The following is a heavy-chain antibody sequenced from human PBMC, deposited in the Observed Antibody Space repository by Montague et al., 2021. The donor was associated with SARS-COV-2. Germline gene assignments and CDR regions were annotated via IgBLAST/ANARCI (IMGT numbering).Heavy chain of an antibody. J-gene: IGHJ4*02. CDR2: INYSGSA. D-gene: IGHD3-22*01. CDR3: ASEVQYYYGCSGPGAFDS. V-gene: IGHV4-59*13. Sequence: SETLSLTCTVSGGSISSYYWSWIRQPQGKGLEWMGYINYSGSANYNPSLKSQVTISVDTSKNQFSLKLSSATAADTAVDYCASEVQYYYGCSGPGAFDSWGQGTLVTVSS. CDR1: GGSISSYY.